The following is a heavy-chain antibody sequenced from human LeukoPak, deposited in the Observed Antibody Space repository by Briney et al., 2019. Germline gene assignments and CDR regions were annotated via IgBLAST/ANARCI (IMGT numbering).Heavy chain of an antibody. J-gene: IGHJ5*02. CDR2: IYPGNSHV. CDR1: GYSLNNYW. V-gene: IGHV5-51*01. CDR3: GRRPHTASPPNLFHP. D-gene: IGHD5-18*01. Sequence: LGESLKISCKGSGYSLNNYWINWVRQMPGKGLEWMGAIYPGNSHVRYNPFLQGQVPISPDPFFGVADLQWSSLKTSDNGMLFFGRRPHTASPPNLFHPGGEGTLLTVP.